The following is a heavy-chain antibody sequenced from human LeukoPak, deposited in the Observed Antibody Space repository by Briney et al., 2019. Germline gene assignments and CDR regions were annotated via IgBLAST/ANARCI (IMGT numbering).Heavy chain of an antibody. D-gene: IGHD2-2*01. Sequence: SETLSLTCAVYGGSFSGYYWSWIRQPPGKGLEWIGEINHSGSTNYNPSLKGRVTISVDTSKNQFSLKLSSVTAADTAVYYCARGPHRLDIVVVPAAKGNYYYYMDVWGKGTTVTVSS. CDR1: GGSFSGYY. V-gene: IGHV4-34*01. CDR3: ARGPHRLDIVVVPAAKGNYYYYMDV. J-gene: IGHJ6*03. CDR2: INHSGST.